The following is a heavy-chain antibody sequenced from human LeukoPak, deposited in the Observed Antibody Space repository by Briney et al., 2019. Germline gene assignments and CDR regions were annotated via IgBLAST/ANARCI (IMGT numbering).Heavy chain of an antibody. J-gene: IGHJ4*02. CDR2: INHSGST. CDR1: GGPFSGYY. D-gene: IGHD3-22*01. V-gene: IGHV4-34*01. Sequence: XETLSLTCAVYGGPFSGYYWRWIRQPPGKGLEWIGEINHSGSTNYNPSLKSRVTISVDTSKNQFSLKLSSVTAADTAVYYCARTHYGSSGYYCDYWGQGTLVTVSS. CDR3: ARTHYGSSGYYCDY.